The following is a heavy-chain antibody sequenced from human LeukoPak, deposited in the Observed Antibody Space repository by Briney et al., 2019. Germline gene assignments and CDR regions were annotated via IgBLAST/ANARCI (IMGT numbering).Heavy chain of an antibody. CDR3: ARDEYWTNHGCYFDS. Sequence: PGGSLRLSCAASGFTFNTYWMSWVRQAPGKGLEWVANIKQDGRDKTYADSVKGRFTISRDNAKNSLYLQMDSLRAEDTAIYYCARDEYWTNHGCYFDSWGQGALVTVSS. CDR2: IKQDGRDK. V-gene: IGHV3-7*01. J-gene: IGHJ4*02. CDR1: GFTFNTYW. D-gene: IGHD2-8*01.